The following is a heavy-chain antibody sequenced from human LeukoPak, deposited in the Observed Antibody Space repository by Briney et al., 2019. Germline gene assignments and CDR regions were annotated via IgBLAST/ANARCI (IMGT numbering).Heavy chain of an antibody. Sequence: SETLSLTCTVSGGFIRDSGYYWGWIRQPPGKGLEWIGTVFYSGRTYYNSSLQSRVTISVDTSKNQFSLRLSSVTPADTAIYYCARLSNDYGDYEGHYWGQGTLVTVSP. J-gene: IGHJ4*02. CDR2: VFYSGRT. CDR1: GGFIRDSGYY. D-gene: IGHD4-17*01. CDR3: ARLSNDYGDYEGHY. V-gene: IGHV4-39*01.